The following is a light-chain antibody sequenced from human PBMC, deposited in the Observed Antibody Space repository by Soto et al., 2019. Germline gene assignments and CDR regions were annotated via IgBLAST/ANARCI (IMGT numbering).Light chain of an antibody. V-gene: IGLV2-14*02. J-gene: IGLJ2*01. CDR3: AAWDDSLHVV. Sequence: QSALTQPASVSGSPGQSITISCTGTRSDVGGYNLVSWYQQHPGKAPTLMIYDDIKRPSGVPDRFSGSKSGTSASLAISGLQSEDETDYYCAAWDDSLHVVFGGGTKVTVL. CDR1: RSDVGGYNL. CDR2: DDI.